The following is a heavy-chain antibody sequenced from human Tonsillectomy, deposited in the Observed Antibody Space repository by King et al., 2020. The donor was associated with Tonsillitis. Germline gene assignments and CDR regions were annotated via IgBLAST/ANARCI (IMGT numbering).Heavy chain of an antibody. V-gene: IGHV3-21*01. CDR2: ISSSSSYI. CDR3: ARDGTERSGNWFDP. CDR1: GFTFSSYS. D-gene: IGHD1-1*01. J-gene: IGHJ5*02. Sequence: VQLVESGGGLVKPGGSLRLSCAASGFTFSSYSMNWVRQAPGKGLEWVSSISSSSSYIYYADSAKGRFTISRDNAKNSLYLQMNSLRAEDTAVYYCARDGTERSGNWFDPWGQGTLVTVSS.